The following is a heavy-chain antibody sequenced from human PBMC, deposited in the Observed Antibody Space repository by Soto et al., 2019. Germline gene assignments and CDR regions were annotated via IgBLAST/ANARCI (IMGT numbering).Heavy chain of an antibody. J-gene: IGHJ6*02. V-gene: IGHV4-34*01. CDR1: GGSFSGYY. CDR2: INHSGST. CDR3: ARRAVAGSTYYYYGMDV. Sequence: ETLSLTCAVYGGSFSGYYWSWIRQPPGKGLEWIGEINHSGSTNYNPSLKSRVTISVDTSKNQFSLKLSSVTAADTAVYYCARRAVAGSTYYYYGMDVWGQGTTVTVSS. D-gene: IGHD6-19*01.